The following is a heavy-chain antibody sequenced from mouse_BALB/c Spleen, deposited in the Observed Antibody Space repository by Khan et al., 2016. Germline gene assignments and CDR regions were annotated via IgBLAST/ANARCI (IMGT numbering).Heavy chain of an antibody. J-gene: IGHJ2*01. CDR1: GYTFTSYW. Sequence: QVQLQQSGAELARPGASVKLSCKASGYTFTSYWMQWVKQRPGQGLEWIGAIYPGDGDTRYTQKFKGKATLTADKSSSTAYMQLSSLASEDTACYYCASYDGISYDYFDYWGQGTTLTVSS. V-gene: IGHV1-87*01. CDR2: IYPGDGDT. D-gene: IGHD1-1*01. CDR3: ASYDGISYDYFDY.